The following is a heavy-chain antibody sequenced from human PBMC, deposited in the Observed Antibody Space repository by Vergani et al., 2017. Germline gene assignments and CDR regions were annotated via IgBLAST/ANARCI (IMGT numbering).Heavy chain of an antibody. CDR3: ASQPTYCSSTSCYVDY. J-gene: IGHJ4*02. V-gene: IGHV1-69*01. Sequence: QVQPVQSGAEVKKPGASVRVSCKAFGYIFTSDDIDWVRQAPGQGLEWMGWIIPIFGTANYAQKFQGRVTITADESTSTAYMELSSLRSEDTAVYYCASQPTYCSSTSCYVDYWGQGTLVTVSS. CDR1: GYIFTSDD. CDR2: IIPIFGTA. D-gene: IGHD2-2*01.